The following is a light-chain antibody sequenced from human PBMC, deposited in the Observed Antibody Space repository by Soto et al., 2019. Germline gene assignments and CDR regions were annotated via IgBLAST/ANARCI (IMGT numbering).Light chain of an antibody. J-gene: IGKJ4*01. CDR2: GAS. V-gene: IGKV3-20*01. CDR3: QHYGSSPGLT. CDR1: QSVSSSY. Sequence: IVFAPVSSPLSLSPGERATPSCRARQSVSSSYLAWYQQKPGQAPRRLIYGASSRATGIPDRFSASGSGTDFTLTISRRVSEDAAVYYCQHYGSSPGLTFGGGTKVDIK.